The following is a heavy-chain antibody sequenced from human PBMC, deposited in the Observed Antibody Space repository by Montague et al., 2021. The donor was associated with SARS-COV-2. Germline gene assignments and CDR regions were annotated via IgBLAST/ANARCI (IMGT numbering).Heavy chain of an antibody. D-gene: IGHD3-9*01. CDR3: ARIRDYDILTGSYSGFDY. J-gene: IGHJ4*02. CDR2: IDWDDDK. CDR1: GFSLSTSGMR. Sequence: PALVKPTQTLTLTCTFSGFSLSTSGMRVSWIRQPPGKALEWLALIDWDDDKYYSTSLKTRLTISKDTSKNQVVLTMTNMDPVDTATYYCARIRDYDILTGSYSGFDYWGQGTRSPSPQ. V-gene: IGHV2-70*01.